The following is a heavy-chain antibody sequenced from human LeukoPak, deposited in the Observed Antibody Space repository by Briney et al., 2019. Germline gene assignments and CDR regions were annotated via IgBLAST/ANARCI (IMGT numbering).Heavy chain of an antibody. CDR1: GFTFSSYE. CDR2: ISSSGSAT. Sequence: GGSLRLSCAASGFTFSSYEMNWVRQAPGMGLESVSYISSSGSATYYADSVKGRFTISRDNTKNLLYLQMSSLRAEDTAVYYCARDSPTYYDYVWGSYYYYMDVWGKGTTVTVSS. V-gene: IGHV3-48*03. J-gene: IGHJ6*03. CDR3: ARDSPTYYDYVWGSYYYYMDV. D-gene: IGHD3-16*01.